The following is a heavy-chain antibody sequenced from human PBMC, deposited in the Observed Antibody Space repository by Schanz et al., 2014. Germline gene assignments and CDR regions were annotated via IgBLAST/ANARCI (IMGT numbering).Heavy chain of an antibody. Sequence: EADLVESGGGLIQRGESLRLSCSASGFSFSSYSMNWVRQAPGKGLEWVSTIYASGATYYADSVKRRFTISRDISKNTLHRQVTSLRAEDTAVYYCAREQIMAAAGLVDYWGHGTLVTVSS. V-gene: IGHV3-66*01. CDR1: GFSFSSYS. CDR2: IYASGAT. J-gene: IGHJ4*01. CDR3: AREQIMAAAGLVDY. D-gene: IGHD6-13*01.